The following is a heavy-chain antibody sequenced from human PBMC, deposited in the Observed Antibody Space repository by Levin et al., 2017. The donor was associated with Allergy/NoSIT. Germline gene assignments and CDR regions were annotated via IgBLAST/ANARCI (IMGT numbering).Heavy chain of an antibody. D-gene: IGHD2-2*01. J-gene: IGHJ4*02. CDR1: GFTFSSYA. Sequence: PGGSLRLSCAASGFTFSSYAMSWVRQAPGKGLEWVSAISGSGGSTYYADSVKGRFTISRDNSKNTLYLQMNSLRAEDTAVYYCAKAELWSTRPYYFDYWGQGTLVTVSS. V-gene: IGHV3-23*01. CDR3: AKAELWSTRPYYFDY. CDR2: ISGSGGST.